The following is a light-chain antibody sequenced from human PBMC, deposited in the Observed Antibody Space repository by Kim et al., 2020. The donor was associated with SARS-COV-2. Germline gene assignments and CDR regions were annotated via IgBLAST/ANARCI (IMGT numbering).Light chain of an antibody. CDR3: AAWDDSLSGPV. J-gene: IGLJ3*02. Sequence: GKRVTISCSGSSSNIENNYVYWDQQLPGTAPNLLIYRNNQRPSGVPDRFSGSKSGTSASLAISGLRSEDEADYYCAAWDDSLSGPVVGGGTQLTVL. CDR2: RNN. CDR1: SSNIENNY. V-gene: IGLV1-47*01.